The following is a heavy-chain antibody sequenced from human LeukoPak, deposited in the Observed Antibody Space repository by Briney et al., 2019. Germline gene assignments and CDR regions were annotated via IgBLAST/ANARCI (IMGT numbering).Heavy chain of an antibody. J-gene: IGHJ3*02. V-gene: IGHV3-21*01. CDR3: ASRNVVAGTTNAFDI. D-gene: IGHD6-19*01. CDR2: ISSSSSYI. Sequence: GGSLRLSCAASGFTFSSYSMNWVRQAPGKGLEWVSSISSSSSYIYYADSVKGRFTISRDNAKNSLYLQMNSLRAEDTAVYYCASRNVVAGTTNAFDIWGQGTMVTVSS. CDR1: GFTFSSYS.